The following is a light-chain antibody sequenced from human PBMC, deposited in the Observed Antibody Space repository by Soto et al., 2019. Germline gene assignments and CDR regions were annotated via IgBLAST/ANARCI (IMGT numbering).Light chain of an antibody. CDR3: FSYAGSYTFYV. J-gene: IGLJ1*01. CDR2: DVT. Sequence: QSVLTQPSTMSGSPGQSVTISCTGTSSDIGGYYYVSWYQQHPGKAPNLMIYDVTKRPSGVPDRFSGSKSGTTASLTISGLQAEDEADYYCFSYAGSYTFYVFGTGTKVTVL. V-gene: IGLV2-11*01. CDR1: SSDIGGYYY.